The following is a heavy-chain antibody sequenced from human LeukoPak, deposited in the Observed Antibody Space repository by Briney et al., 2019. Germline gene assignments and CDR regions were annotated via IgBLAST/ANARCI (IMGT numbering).Heavy chain of an antibody. V-gene: IGHV4-4*02. D-gene: IGHD1-26*01. Sequence: PSETLSLTCAVSGGSISSTNWWSWVRQPPGKGLEWIGEIYHSGSTNYNPFLKSRVTISVDKSKNQFSLKLSSVTAADTAVYYCARRTDLGSYAPADAFDIWGQGTMVTVSS. J-gene: IGHJ3*02. CDR1: GGSISSTNW. CDR2: IYHSGST. CDR3: ARRTDLGSYAPADAFDI.